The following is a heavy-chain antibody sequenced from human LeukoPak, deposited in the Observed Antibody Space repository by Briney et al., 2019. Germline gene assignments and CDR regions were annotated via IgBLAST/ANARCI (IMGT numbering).Heavy chain of an antibody. CDR3: ARGGGSGSREFDY. Sequence: SETLSLTCTVSGGSISSGGYYLSWIRQHPGKGLEWIQYIYYSGSTYYNPSLKSRVTISVDTSKNQFSLKLSSVTAADPAVYYCARGGGSGSREFDYWGQGTLVTVSS. D-gene: IGHD1-26*01. CDR1: GGSISSGGYY. J-gene: IGHJ4*02. V-gene: IGHV4-31*03. CDR2: IYYSGST.